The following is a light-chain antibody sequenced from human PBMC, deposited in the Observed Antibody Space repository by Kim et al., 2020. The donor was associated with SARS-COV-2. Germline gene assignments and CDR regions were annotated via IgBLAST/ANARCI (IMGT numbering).Light chain of an antibody. V-gene: IGLV2-18*02. Sequence: GQSVTTACNGTSSDVSSYNRVSWYQQPPGTAPKLIIYEVSDRPSGVPHRFSGSKSGNTASLTISWLQTEDEADYYCSSYTSSSTLIFGGGTKVTVL. CDR2: EVS. CDR3: SSYTSSSTLI. J-gene: IGLJ2*01. CDR1: SSDVSSYNR.